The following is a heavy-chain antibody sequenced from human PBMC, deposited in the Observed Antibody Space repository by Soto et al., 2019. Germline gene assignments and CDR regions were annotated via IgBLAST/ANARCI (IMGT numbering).Heavy chain of an antibody. CDR2: IIPIFGTA. CDR3: ARLPSRGAVQEPQDY. V-gene: IGHV1-69*12. Sequence: QVQLVQSGAEVKKPGSSVKVSCKASGGTFSSYAISWVRQAPGQGLEWMGGIIPIFGTANYAQKFQGRVTIPATDSTRTAYLDPSSLRSEDTAVYYCARLPSRGAVQEPQDYWGQGTLVTVSS. J-gene: IGHJ4*02. CDR1: GGTFSSYA. D-gene: IGHD3-10*01.